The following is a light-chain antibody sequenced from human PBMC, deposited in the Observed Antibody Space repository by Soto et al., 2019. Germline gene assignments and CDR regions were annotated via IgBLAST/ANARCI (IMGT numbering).Light chain of an antibody. Sequence: QSALSQPASVSGSPGQSITISCTGTSSDVGGYKYVSWYQQHPGKAPKLILHDVSNRPSGVSDRFSGSKSGNTASLTISGLQAEDEGDYYCTSYTSSSTLFGGGTKLTVL. CDR2: DVS. J-gene: IGLJ2*01. CDR3: TSYTSSSTL. V-gene: IGLV2-14*03. CDR1: SSDVGGYKY.